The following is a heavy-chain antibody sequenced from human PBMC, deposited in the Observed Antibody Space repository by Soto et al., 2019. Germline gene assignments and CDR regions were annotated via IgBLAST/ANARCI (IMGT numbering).Heavy chain of an antibody. CDR1: GGTFSSYA. D-gene: IGHD3-3*01. CDR3: ARSHLYYDFWSGYPQPFYYGMDV. CDR2: IIPIFGTA. Sequence: ASVKVSCKASGGTFSSYAISWVRQAPGQGLEWMGGIIPIFGTANYAQKFQGRVTITADKSTSTAYMELSSLRSEDTAVYYCARSHLYYDFWSGYPQPFYYGMDVWGQGTTVTVSS. V-gene: IGHV1-69*06. J-gene: IGHJ6*02.